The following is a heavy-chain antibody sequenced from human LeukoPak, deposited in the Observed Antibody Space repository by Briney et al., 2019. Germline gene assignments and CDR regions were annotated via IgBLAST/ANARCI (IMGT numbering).Heavy chain of an antibody. J-gene: IGHJ4*02. V-gene: IGHV4-30-2*01. D-gene: IGHD3-9*01. CDR3: ARAPAYYDILTGYYNGYYFDY. CDR2: IYHSGST. Sequence: SETLSLTCTVSGGSISSSSYYWGWIRQPPGKGLEWIGYIYHSGSTYYNPSLKSRVTISVDRSKNQFSLKLSSVTAADTAVYYCARAPAYYDILTGYYNGYYFDYWGQGTLVTVSS. CDR1: GGSISSSSYY.